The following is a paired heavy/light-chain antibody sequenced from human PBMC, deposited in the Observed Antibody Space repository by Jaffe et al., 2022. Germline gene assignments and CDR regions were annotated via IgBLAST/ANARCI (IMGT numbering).Light chain of an antibody. CDR2: GKN. J-gene: IGLJ3*02. CDR3: NSRDSSGNL. V-gene: IGLV3-19*01. CDR1: SLRSYY. Sequence: SSELTQDPAVSVALGQTVRITCQGDSLRSYYASWYQQKPGQAPVLVIYGKNNRPSGIPDRFSGSSSGNTASLTITGAQAEDEADYYCNSRDSSGNLFGGGTKLTVL.
Heavy chain of an antibody. D-gene: IGHD3-10*01. CDR1: GGSISSGSYY. CDR3: AREAVTTMVRGVIIYYFDY. V-gene: IGHV4-61*02. J-gene: IGHJ4*02. CDR2: IYTSGST. Sequence: QVQLQESGPGLVKPSQTLSLTCTVSGGSISSGSYYWSWIRQPAGKGLEWIGRIYTSGSTNYNPSLKSRVTISVDTSKNQFSLKLSSVTAADTAVYYCAREAVTTMVRGVIIYYFDYWGQGTLVTVSS.